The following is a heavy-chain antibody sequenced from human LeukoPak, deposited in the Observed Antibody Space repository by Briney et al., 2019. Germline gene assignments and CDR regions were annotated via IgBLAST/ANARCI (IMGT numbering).Heavy chain of an antibody. CDR1: GFTFSSYG. CDR3: AKDSSSSFMDY. Sequence: PGGSLRLSCAASGFTFSSYGMHWVRQAPGKGLEWVAVIWYDGSNKYYADSVKGRFTISRDNSKNTLYLQMNSPRAEDTAVYYCAKDSSSSFMDYWGQGTLVTVSS. V-gene: IGHV3-33*06. D-gene: IGHD6-6*01. J-gene: IGHJ4*02. CDR2: IWYDGSNK.